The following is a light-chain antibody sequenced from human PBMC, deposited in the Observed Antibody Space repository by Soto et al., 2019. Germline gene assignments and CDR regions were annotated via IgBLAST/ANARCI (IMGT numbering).Light chain of an antibody. J-gene: IGKJ2*01. Sequence: DIQMTQSPSTLSASVGDRVTITCRASQSISSWLAWYQQKPRKAPKLLIYKASSLESGVPSRFSGSGSGTEFTLTISSLQPDDFATYYCQQYNNYSQTFGQGTKLEIK. CDR1: QSISSW. CDR3: QQYNNYSQT. CDR2: KAS. V-gene: IGKV1-5*03.